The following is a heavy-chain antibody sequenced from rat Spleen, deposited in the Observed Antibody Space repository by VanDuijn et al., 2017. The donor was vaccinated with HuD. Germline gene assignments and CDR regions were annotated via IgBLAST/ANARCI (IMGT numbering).Heavy chain of an antibody. V-gene: IGHV2-63*01. CDR1: GFSLTSYS. Sequence: QVQLMESGPGLVQPSQTLSLTCTVSGFSLTSYSVSWVRQPSGKGPEWMGRMWYDGDTAYNSTLKSRLSISRDTSKNQVFLKMNSLQTEDTAIYYCTGYYDGYYHPYVMDAWGQGASVTVSP. CDR3: TGYYDGYYHPYVMDA. J-gene: IGHJ4*01. CDR2: MWYDGDT. D-gene: IGHD1-12*03.